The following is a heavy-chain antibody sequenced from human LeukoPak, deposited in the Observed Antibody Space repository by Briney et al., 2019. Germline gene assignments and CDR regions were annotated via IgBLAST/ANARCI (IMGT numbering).Heavy chain of an antibody. CDR3: ARVRMSGSGSYGGFHY. V-gene: IGHV3-7*01. Sequence: PGGSLRLSCAASGFTFSSYWMSWVRQAPGKGLEWVANIKQDGSEKYYVDSVKGRFTISRDNAKNSLYLQMNSLRAEDTAVYYCARVRMSGSGSYGGFHYWGQGTLVTVSS. CDR1: GFTFSSYW. CDR2: IKQDGSEK. J-gene: IGHJ4*02. D-gene: IGHD3-10*01.